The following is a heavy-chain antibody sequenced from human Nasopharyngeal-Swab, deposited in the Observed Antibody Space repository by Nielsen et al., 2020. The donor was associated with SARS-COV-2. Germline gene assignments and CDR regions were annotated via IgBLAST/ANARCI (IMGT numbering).Heavy chain of an antibody. CDR2: INSDGSST. J-gene: IGHJ4*02. D-gene: IGHD1-26*01. CDR3: AREVNSGSYRDDY. V-gene: IGHV3-74*01. Sequence: GESLKISCAASGFTFDEYAMHWVRQAPGKGLVWVSRINSDGSSTTYAGSVKGRFTISRDNAKNTLYLQMNNLSSEDTAVYFCAREVNSGSYRDDYWGQGTLVTVSS. CDR1: GFTFDEYA.